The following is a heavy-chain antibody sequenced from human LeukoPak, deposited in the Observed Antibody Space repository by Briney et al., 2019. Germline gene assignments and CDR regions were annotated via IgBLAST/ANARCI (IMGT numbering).Heavy chain of an antibody. CDR3: ARDRVYYYDSSGMGFDP. J-gene: IGHJ5*02. D-gene: IGHD3-22*01. Sequence: SETLPLTCTVSGGSISRYYWSWIRQPPGKGLEWIGYLYYSGTTNYNPSLKSRVTISVDTSKNQFSLRLSSVTAADTAVYYCARDRVYYYDSSGMGFDPWGQGALVTVSS. V-gene: IGHV4-59*12. CDR1: GGSISRYY. CDR2: LYYSGTT.